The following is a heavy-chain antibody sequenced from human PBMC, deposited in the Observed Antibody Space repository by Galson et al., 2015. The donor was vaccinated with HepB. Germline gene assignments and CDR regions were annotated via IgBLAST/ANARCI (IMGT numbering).Heavy chain of an antibody. CDR3: AKAGYYDSSGYYRNGAFDI. Sequence: SLRLSCAASRFTFSSYGMHWVRQAPGKGLEWVAVISYDGSNKYYADSVKGRFTISRDNSKNTLYLQMNSLRAEDTAVYYCAKAGYYDSSGYYRNGAFDIWGQGTMVTVSS. CDR2: ISYDGSNK. V-gene: IGHV3-30*18. CDR1: RFTFSSYG. J-gene: IGHJ3*02. D-gene: IGHD3-22*01.